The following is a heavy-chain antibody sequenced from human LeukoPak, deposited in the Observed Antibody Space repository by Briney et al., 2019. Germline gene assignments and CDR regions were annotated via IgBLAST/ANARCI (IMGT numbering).Heavy chain of an antibody. J-gene: IGHJ6*02. V-gene: IGHV5-51*01. CDR2: IYPGDSDT. Sequence: GESLKISCKGSGYSYTSYRIGWVRQMPGKGLEWMGIIYPGDSDTRYSPSFQGQVTISADKSISTAYLQWSSLKASDTAMYYCARRSRSDSTPRYGMDVWGQGTTVTVSS. D-gene: IGHD2-21*01. CDR3: ARRSRSDSTPRYGMDV. CDR1: GYSYTSYR.